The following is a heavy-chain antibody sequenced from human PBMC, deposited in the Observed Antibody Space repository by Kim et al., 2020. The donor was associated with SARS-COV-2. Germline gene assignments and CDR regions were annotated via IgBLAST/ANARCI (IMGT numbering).Heavy chain of an antibody. V-gene: IGHV1-3*01. D-gene: IGHD2-15*01. Sequence: SQQFQGRVTISRDTSASTAYMELSSLRSEDTAVYYCAGAPPRERWWVWFDPWGQGTLVTVSS. CDR3: AGAPPRERWWVWFDP. J-gene: IGHJ5*02.